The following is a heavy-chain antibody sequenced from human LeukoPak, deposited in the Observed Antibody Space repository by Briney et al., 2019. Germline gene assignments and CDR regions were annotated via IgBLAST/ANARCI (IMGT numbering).Heavy chain of an antibody. Sequence: GGSLRLSCAASGFTFDDYGMSWVRQAPGKGLEWVSGINWNGGSTGYADSVKGRFTISRDNAKNSLYLQVNSLRAEDTALYHCARVSSYGSGSYYSVYYYGMDVWGQGTTVTVSS. CDR1: GFTFDDYG. D-gene: IGHD3-10*01. CDR3: ARVSSYGSGSYYSVYYYGMDV. CDR2: INWNGGST. J-gene: IGHJ6*02. V-gene: IGHV3-20*01.